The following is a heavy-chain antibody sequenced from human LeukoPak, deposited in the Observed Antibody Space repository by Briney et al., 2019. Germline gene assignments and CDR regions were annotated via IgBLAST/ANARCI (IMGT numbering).Heavy chain of an antibody. CDR1: GGSFSDYY. V-gene: IGHV4-34*01. D-gene: IGHD4-17*01. CDR2: INHSGST. CDR3: ARLDGDYYFDY. Sequence: PSETLSLTCAVYGGSFSDYYWSWIRQPPGKGLEWIGEINHSGSTNYNPSLKSRVTISVDTSKNQFSLKLSSVTAADTAVYYCARLDGDYYFDYWGQGTLVTVSS. J-gene: IGHJ4*02.